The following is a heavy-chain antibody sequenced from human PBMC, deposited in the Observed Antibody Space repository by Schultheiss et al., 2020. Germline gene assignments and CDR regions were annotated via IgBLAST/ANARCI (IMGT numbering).Heavy chain of an antibody. CDR3: ARTVGLRYDAFDI. D-gene: IGHD5-12*01. V-gene: IGHV4-30-2*01. Sequence: SQTLSLTCAVSGGSISSGGYSWSWIRQPPGKGLEWIGYIYHSGSTYYNPSLKSRVTISVDTSKNQFSLKLSSVTAADTAVYYCARTVGLRYDAFDIWGQGTMVTVSS. CDR2: IYHSGST. CDR1: GGSISSGGYS. J-gene: IGHJ3*02.